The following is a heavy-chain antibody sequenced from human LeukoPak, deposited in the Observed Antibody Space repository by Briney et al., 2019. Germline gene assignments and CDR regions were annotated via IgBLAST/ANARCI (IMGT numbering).Heavy chain of an antibody. V-gene: IGHV3-30*02. CDR1: GFTFSSYA. J-gene: IGHJ4*02. D-gene: IGHD2-15*01. CDR3: AKVRVGTAHFDY. CDR2: IRYDGSNK. Sequence: GRSLRLSCAASGFTFSSYAMHWVRQAPGKGLEWVAFIRYDGSNKYYADSVKGRFTISRDNSKNTLYLQMNSLRPEDTAVYYCAKVRVGTAHFDYWGQGTLVTVSS.